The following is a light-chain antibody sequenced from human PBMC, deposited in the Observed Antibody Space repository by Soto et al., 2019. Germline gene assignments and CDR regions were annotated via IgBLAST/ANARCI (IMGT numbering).Light chain of an antibody. J-gene: IGKJ4*01. V-gene: IGKV3-15*01. CDR2: CAS. CDR3: QHYKEGTRT. CDR1: QGLXSN. Sequence: ITVTHSAFTLSVYIGESATLSCRAGQGLXSNFGWYEEKPGQAPRVLXACASTRARGSPARFSGSGSVTEFTRTISSLQSEYFAVYYCQHYKEGTRTFGEGTKVDIK.